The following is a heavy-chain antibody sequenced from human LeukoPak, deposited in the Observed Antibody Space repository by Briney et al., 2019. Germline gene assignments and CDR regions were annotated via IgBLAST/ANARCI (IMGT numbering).Heavy chain of an antibody. CDR2: ISGSGGNT. J-gene: IGHJ4*02. CDR3: AKGTFHDFWSGPSFDY. V-gene: IGHV3-23*01. D-gene: IGHD3-3*01. Sequence: GGSLRLSCAASGFTFSSYWMSWVRQAPGKGLEWVSVISGSGGNTYYADSVKGRFTISRDNAKNSLYLQMNSLRAEDTAVYYCAKGTFHDFWSGPSFDYWGQGTLVTVSS. CDR1: GFTFSSYW.